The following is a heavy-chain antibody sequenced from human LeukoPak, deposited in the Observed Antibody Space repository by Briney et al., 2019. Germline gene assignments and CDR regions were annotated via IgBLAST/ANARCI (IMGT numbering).Heavy chain of an antibody. J-gene: IGHJ4*02. CDR3: AKDGGLWVSAHWGDS. D-gene: IGHD7-27*01. V-gene: IGHV3-53*01. CDR2: IYENGGTT. CDR1: GFTVSSNY. Sequence: PGGSLRLSCAASGFTVSSNYMSWVRQAPEKGLEFVSGIYENGGTTYYADSVKGRSSISRDNSKNTLYLQMNSLRAEDTAVYYCAKDGGLWVSAHWGDSWGRGTLVTVSS.